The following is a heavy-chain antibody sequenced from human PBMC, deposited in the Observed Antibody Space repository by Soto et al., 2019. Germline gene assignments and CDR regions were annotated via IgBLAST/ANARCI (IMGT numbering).Heavy chain of an antibody. CDR2: IYYSGST. J-gene: IGHJ5*02. CDR1: GGSISSSSYY. D-gene: IGHD6-19*01. Sequence: SETLSLTCTVSGGSISSSSYYWGWIRQPPGKGREGIGSIYYSGSTYYNPSLKSRVTISVDTSKNQFSLKLSSVTAADTAVYYCAGSSTAKANWFDPWGQGTLVTVSS. CDR3: AGSSTAKANWFDP. V-gene: IGHV4-39*01.